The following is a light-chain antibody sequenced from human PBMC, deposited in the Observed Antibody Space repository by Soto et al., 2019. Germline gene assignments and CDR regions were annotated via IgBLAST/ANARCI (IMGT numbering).Light chain of an antibody. CDR2: AAS. CDR3: QKHDTAPLT. J-gene: IGKJ1*01. Sequence: DIQMTQSPSSLSSSVGDRVTIACRASQGISTYLAWYQQKPGKVPKLLIYAASTLLSGVPSRFSGSGSGTDFTLTISSLQPEDVATYYCQKHDTAPLTFGQGTKVDIK. V-gene: IGKV1-27*01. CDR1: QGISTY.